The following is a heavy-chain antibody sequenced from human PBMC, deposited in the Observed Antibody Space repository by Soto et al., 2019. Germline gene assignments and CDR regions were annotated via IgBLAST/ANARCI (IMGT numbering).Heavy chain of an antibody. CDR1: GDSVSSNSAA. D-gene: IGHD3-16*01. Sequence: SQTLSLTCAISGDSVSSNSAAWNWIRQSPSRGLEWLGRTYYRSKWYNDYAVSVKSRITINPDTSKNQFSLQLNSVTPEDKDVSVDEVKALASLMTYKYAVVDVPFGGAKAGVKINPKNYTDNELEKITRRFTMELAKKGFIGPGIDV. CDR3: EVKALASLMTYKYAVVDVPFGGAKAGVKINPKNYTDNELEKITRRFTMELAKKGFIGPGIDV. J-gene: IGHJ3*01. V-gene: IGHV6-1*01. CDR2: TYYRSKWYN.